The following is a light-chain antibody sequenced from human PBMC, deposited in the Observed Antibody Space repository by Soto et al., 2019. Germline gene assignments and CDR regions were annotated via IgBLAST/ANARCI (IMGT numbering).Light chain of an antibody. CDR1: QSVSNN. CDR3: QQFNYWPPIT. Sequence: DIVLTQSPGTLSLSPGERATLSCRASQSVSNNLAWYQQKPGQAPRLLIYGASSRATGIPDRFSASGSGTEFTLTISSLQSEDFAVYYCQQFNYWPPITFGQGTRLEIK. CDR2: GAS. J-gene: IGKJ5*01. V-gene: IGKV3D-15*01.